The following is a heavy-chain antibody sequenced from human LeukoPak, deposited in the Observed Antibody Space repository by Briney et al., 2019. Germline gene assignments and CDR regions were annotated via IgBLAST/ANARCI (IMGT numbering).Heavy chain of an antibody. CDR1: GGSFSGYY. Sequence: SETLCLTCAVYGGSFSGYYWSWIRQPPGKGLEWIGEINDSGSTNYTPSLKSRVTISVDTSKNQFSLKLSSVTAADTAVYYCASRDPLLWFGEPFDPWGQGTLVTVSS. CDR3: ASRDPLLWFGEPFDP. D-gene: IGHD3-10*01. V-gene: IGHV4-34*01. J-gene: IGHJ5*02. CDR2: INDSGST.